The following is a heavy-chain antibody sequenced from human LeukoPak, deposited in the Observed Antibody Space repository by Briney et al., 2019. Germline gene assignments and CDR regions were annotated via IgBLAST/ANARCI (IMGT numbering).Heavy chain of an antibody. CDR3: ARSGDYIKEGFDY. CDR2: INHSGIT. D-gene: IGHD3-22*01. J-gene: IGHJ4*02. V-gene: IGHV4-38-2*01. CDR1: GYSIRSGHY. Sequence: SETLSLTCAVSGYSIRSGHYWGWIRQSPGKGLEWIGSINHSGITEYNPSLKSRVTLSVDTSKNQFSLQLGSVTAADRALYYCARSGDYIKEGFDYWGQGTQVTVSS.